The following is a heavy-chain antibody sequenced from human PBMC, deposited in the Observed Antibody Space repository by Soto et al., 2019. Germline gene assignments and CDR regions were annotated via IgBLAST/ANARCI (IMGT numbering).Heavy chain of an antibody. J-gene: IGHJ4*01. CDR2: INPSDGST. CDR1: GYTFTSYY. CDR3: ASGSWFDDY. Sequence: GASVKVSCKASGYTFTSYYMHWVRQAPGQGLEWMGIINPSDGSTNYAQKFQGRVTMTTDTSTSTAYMELRSLRSDDTAVYYCASGSWFDDYWGHGTLVIVSS. D-gene: IGHD3-10*01. V-gene: IGHV1-46*01.